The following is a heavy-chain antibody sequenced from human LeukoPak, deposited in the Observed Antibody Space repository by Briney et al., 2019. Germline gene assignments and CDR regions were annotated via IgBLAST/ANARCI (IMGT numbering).Heavy chain of an antibody. J-gene: IGHJ6*03. D-gene: IGHD4-17*01. CDR2: IIPNFGTA. CDR1: GCTFSSYA. V-gene: IGHV1-69*06. CDR3: AREKVTTQRGSYMDV. Sequence: GASVKVSCKASGCTFSSYAISWVRQAPGQGLEWMGWIIPNFGTANYAQKFQGRVTITADKSTSTAYMELSSLRSEDTAVYYCAREKVTTQRGSYMDVWGKGTTVTVSS.